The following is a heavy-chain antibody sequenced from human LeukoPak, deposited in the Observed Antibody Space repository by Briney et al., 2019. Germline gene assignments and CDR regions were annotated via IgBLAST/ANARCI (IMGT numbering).Heavy chain of an antibody. CDR3: ARTYYDILTGHYGGGFDY. CDR1: GGSISSSSYY. CDR2: IYYSGGT. Sequence: SETLSLTCTVSGGSISSSSYYWGWIRQPPGKGLEWIGSIYYSGGTYYNPSLKSRVTISVDTSKNQFSLKLSSVTAADTAVYYCARTYYDILTGHYGGGFDYWGQGTLVTVSS. D-gene: IGHD3-9*01. J-gene: IGHJ4*02. V-gene: IGHV4-39*07.